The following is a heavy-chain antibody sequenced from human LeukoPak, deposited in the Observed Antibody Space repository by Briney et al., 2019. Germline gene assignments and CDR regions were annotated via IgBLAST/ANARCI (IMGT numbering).Heavy chain of an antibody. Sequence: SQTLSLTCTVSGGSISSGCYYWCWIRQPAGKGLKWIGRIYTSGSTNYNPSLKSRVTISVDTSKNQFSLKLSSVTAADTAVYYCARGGDYDSSGYHIEYFQHWGQGTLVTVSS. CDR3: ARGGDYDSSGYHIEYFQH. J-gene: IGHJ1*01. V-gene: IGHV4-61*02. CDR2: IYTSGST. CDR1: GGSISSGCYY. D-gene: IGHD3-22*01.